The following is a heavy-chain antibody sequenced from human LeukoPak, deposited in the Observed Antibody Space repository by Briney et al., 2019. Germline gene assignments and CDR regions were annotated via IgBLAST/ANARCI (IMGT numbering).Heavy chain of an antibody. CDR3: ARVNQEDYYDSSGYYCPFDF. CDR1: DGSITTDDYF. J-gene: IGHJ4*02. CDR2: ISHSGRT. V-gene: IGHV4-30-2*01. D-gene: IGHD3-22*01. Sequence: SQTLSLTCAVSDGSITTDDYFWSWIRQPPGKGLEWIGYISHSGRTYSNPSLESRVTMSIDKSQNQFSLKLSSVTAADTAIYYCARVNQEDYYDSSGYYCPFDFWGQGTLVTVSS.